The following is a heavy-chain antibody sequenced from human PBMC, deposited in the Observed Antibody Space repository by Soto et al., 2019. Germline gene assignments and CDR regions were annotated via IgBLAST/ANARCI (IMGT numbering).Heavy chain of an antibody. CDR3: ARALEVGHWRFDP. V-gene: IGHV1-69*12. CDR2: VIPLLNTP. Sequence: QVQLMQSGTEVKKPGSSVKVSCKTSGGTFSTFPISWLRQAPGQGLEWMGGVIPLLNTPNYAQKFQGRFTITADDSTSTVYMELSSLTFEDAAVYYCARALEVGHWRFDPWGQGTLVTVSS. J-gene: IGHJ5*02. CDR1: GGTFSTFP. D-gene: IGHD1-26*01.